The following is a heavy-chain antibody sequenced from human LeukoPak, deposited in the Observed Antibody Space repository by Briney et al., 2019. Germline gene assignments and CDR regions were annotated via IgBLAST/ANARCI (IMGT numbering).Heavy chain of an antibody. Sequence: KPSETLSLTCAVYGGSFSGYYWSWIRQPPGKGLEWIGEINHSGSTNYNPSLKSRVTISVDTSKNQFSLKLSSVTAADTAVHYCARCPQYYYDSSGHIDYWGQGTLVTVSS. CDR2: INHSGST. CDR1: GGSFSGYY. CDR3: ARCPQYYYDSSGHIDY. V-gene: IGHV4-34*01. D-gene: IGHD3-22*01. J-gene: IGHJ4*02.